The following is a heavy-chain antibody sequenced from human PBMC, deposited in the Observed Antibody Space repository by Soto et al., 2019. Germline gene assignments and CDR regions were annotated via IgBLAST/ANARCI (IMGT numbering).Heavy chain of an antibody. J-gene: IGHJ6*02. V-gene: IGHV3-48*02. CDR2: ISSSSSTI. D-gene: IGHD6-19*01. CDR3: ARAMAGNNYYYYGMDV. CDR1: GFTFSSYS. Sequence: EVQLVESGGGLVQPGGSLRLSCAASGFTFSSYSMNWVRQAPGKGLEWVSYISSSSSTIYYADSVKGRFTISRDNAKNSLYLQMNSLRDEDTAVYYCARAMAGNNYYYYGMDVRGQGTTVTVSS.